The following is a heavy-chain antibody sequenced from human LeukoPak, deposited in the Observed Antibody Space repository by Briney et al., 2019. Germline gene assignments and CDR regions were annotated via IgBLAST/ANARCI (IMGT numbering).Heavy chain of an antibody. V-gene: IGHV1-2*02. CDR3: ASFKWIQLWENAFDI. D-gene: IGHD5-18*01. J-gene: IGHJ3*02. CDR1: GYTFTGYY. Sequence: GGSGKVSCKASGYTFTGYYMHWVRQAPGQGREWMRWINPNSGGTNYAQTFQGRVTMTRDTSISTAYMELSRLRSDDTAVYYCASFKWIQLWENAFDIWGQGTMVPVSS. CDR2: INPNSGGT.